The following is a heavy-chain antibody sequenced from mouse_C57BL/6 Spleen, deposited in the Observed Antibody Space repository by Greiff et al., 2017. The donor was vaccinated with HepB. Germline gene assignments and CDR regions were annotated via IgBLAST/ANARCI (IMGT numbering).Heavy chain of an antibody. J-gene: IGHJ4*01. CDR2: IDPSDSYT. CDR1: GYTFTSYW. CDR3: ARFPRGWGYAMDY. V-gene: IGHV1-69*01. D-gene: IGHD2-3*01. Sequence: QVQLQQPGAELVMPGASVKLSCKASGYTFTSYWMHWVKQRPGQGLEWIGEIDPSDSYTNYNQKFKGKSTLTVDKSSSTAYMQLSSLTSEDSAVYYCARFPRGWGYAMDYWGQGTSVTVSS.